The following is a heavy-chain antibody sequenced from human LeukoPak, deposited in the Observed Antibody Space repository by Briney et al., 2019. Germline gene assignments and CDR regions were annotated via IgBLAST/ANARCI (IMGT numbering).Heavy chain of an antibody. CDR2: IYHSGST. J-gene: IGHJ4*02. D-gene: IGHD6-19*01. CDR3: ARGGNSAWYLDY. Sequence: SETLSLTCAVSGDSITSTNWWTWVRQPPGKGLEWIGEIYHSGSTNYNPSLKSRVTISLDRSRNQFSLRLNSVTAADTAVYYCARGGNSAWYLDYWGQGTLVTVSS. CDR1: GDSITSTNW. V-gene: IGHV4-4*02.